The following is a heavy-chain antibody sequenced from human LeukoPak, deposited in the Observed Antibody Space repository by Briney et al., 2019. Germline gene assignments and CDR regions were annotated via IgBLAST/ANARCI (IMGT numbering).Heavy chain of an antibody. V-gene: IGHV4-30-4*08. D-gene: IGHD3-16*01. CDR1: GGSISSGGYS. Sequence: PSKTLSLTCTVSGGSISSGGYSWSWIRQHPGKGLEWIGYIYYSGSTYYNPSLESRVTISVDTSKNQFSLKLSSVTAADTAVYYCARVGVSSFHDTFDLWGQGTMVTVSS. CDR3: ARVGVSSFHDTFDL. J-gene: IGHJ3*01. CDR2: IYYSGST.